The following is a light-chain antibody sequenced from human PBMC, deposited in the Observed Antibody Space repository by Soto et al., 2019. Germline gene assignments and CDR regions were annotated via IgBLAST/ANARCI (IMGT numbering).Light chain of an antibody. CDR3: QQYNNSPWT. CDR1: QSISSW. CDR2: KAS. V-gene: IGKV1-5*03. J-gene: IGKJ1*01. Sequence: IQMTQSHSTLSASVGDRVTITCRASQSISSWLAWYQQKPGKAPKLLIYKASSLESGVPSRFSGSGSGTEVTLTISSLKPDDFATYYCQQYNNSPWTFGQGTKVEIK.